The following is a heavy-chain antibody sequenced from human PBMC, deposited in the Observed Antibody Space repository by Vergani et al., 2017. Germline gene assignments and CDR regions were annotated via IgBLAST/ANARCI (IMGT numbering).Heavy chain of an antibody. CDR3: AGAGDYGDNSEGGGDNWFDP. J-gene: IGHJ5*02. CDR2: IIPIFGTA. D-gene: IGHD4-17*01. V-gene: IGHV1-69*01. Sequence: QVQLVQSGAEVKKPGSSVKVSCKASGGTFSSYAISWVRQAPGQGLEWMGGIIPIFGTANYAQKFQGRVTITADESTSTAYMELSSLRSEDTAVYYCAGAGDYGDNSEGGGDNWFDPWGQGTLVTVSS. CDR1: GGTFSSYA.